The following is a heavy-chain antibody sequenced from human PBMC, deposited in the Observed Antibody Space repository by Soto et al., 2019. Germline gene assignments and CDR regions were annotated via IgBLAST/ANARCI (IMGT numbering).Heavy chain of an antibody. CDR2: ISSGASTI. D-gene: IGHD1-26*01. CDR3: ARGQVKWQHQPDTFDI. Sequence: PGGSLRLSCAASGFTFSDYYMSWIRQAPGKGLEWLSYISSGASTIYYADSVKGRFTISRDNAKNSLYLRMTSLRAEDTAVYYCARGQVKWQHQPDTFDIWGQGTVVTVSS. CDR1: GFTFSDYY. J-gene: IGHJ3*02. V-gene: IGHV3-11*01.